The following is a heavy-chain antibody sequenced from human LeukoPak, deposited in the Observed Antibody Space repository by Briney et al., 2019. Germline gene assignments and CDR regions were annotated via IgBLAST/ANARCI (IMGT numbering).Heavy chain of an antibody. Sequence: GGSLRPSCAASGFTVSSNYMTWVRQAPGKGLECVSVVYTGGSTYYADSVEGRFTISRDNSKNTLYLHMNSLRPEDTAVYYCAGCRWNYHYFEHWGQGTLVTVSS. CDR2: VYTGGST. D-gene: IGHD1-7*01. CDR1: GFTVSSNY. J-gene: IGHJ4*02. CDR3: AGCRWNYHYFEH. V-gene: IGHV3-66*01.